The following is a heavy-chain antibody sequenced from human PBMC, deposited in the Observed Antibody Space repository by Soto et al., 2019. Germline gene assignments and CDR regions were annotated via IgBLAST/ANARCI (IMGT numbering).Heavy chain of an antibody. CDR2: ISSTTNYI. J-gene: IGHJ4*02. Sequence: GGSLRLSCAASEFTFTRYSMNWVRQAPGKGLEWVSSISSTTNYIYYGDSMKGRFTISRDNAKNSPYLEMNSLRAEDTAVYYCARESEDLTSNFDYWGQGTLVTVSS. CDR1: EFTFTRYS. V-gene: IGHV3-21*06. CDR3: ARESEDLTSNFDY.